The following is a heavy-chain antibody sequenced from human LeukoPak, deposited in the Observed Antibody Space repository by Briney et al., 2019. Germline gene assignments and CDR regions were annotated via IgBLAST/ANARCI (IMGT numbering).Heavy chain of an antibody. CDR3: ARSHHTKYVAAGNY. Sequence: SETLSLTCTVSGGSISSYYWSWIRQPAGTALEWIGRIYTSGTITYNPSLKSRVTMSVDTSKNQFSLKLSSVTAADTAVYYCARSHHTKYVAAGNYWGQGTLVTVSS. V-gene: IGHV4-4*07. CDR2: IYTSGTI. J-gene: IGHJ4*02. D-gene: IGHD6-13*01. CDR1: GGSISSYY.